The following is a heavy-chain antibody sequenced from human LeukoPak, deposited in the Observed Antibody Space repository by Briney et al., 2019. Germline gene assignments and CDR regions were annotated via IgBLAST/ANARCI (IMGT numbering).Heavy chain of an antibody. CDR2: ISAYNGNT. J-gene: IGHJ4*02. CDR1: GYTFTSYG. CDR3: ARAAKPRYFDWLPTVDY. V-gene: IGHV1-18*01. D-gene: IGHD3-9*01. Sequence: ASVEVSCKASGYTFTSYGISWVRQAPGQGLEWMGWISAYNGNTNYAQKLQGRVTMTTDTSTSTAYMELRSLRSDDTAVYYCARAAKPRYFDWLPTVDYWGQGTLVTVSS.